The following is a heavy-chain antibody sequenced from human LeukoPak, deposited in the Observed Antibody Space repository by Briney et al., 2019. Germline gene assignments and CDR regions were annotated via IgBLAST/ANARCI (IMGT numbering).Heavy chain of an antibody. CDR1: GFNFSNYA. D-gene: IGHD6-13*01. Sequence: PGGSLRLSCAASGFNFSNYAMSWVRQAPGKGLEWVSSISSSSSYIYYADSVKGRFTISRDNAKNSLYLQMNSLRAEDTAVYYCARDGSYTAAADRDYYYYMDVWGKGTTVTVSS. V-gene: IGHV3-21*01. CDR3: ARDGSYTAAADRDYYYYMDV. J-gene: IGHJ6*03. CDR2: ISSSSSYI.